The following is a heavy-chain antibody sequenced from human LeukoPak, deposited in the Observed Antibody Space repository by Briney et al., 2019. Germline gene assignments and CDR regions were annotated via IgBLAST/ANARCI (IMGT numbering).Heavy chain of an antibody. V-gene: IGHV3-23*01. Sequence: GGSLRLSCAAPGFTFSSYAMSWVRQAPGKGLEWVSAISGSGGSTYYADSVKGRFTISRDNSKNTLYLQMNSLRAEDTAVYYCAKGLYYYGSGSYYNYFDYWGQGPLVTVSS. J-gene: IGHJ4*02. D-gene: IGHD3-10*01. CDR3: AKGLYYYGSGSYYNYFDY. CDR1: GFTFSSYA. CDR2: ISGSGGST.